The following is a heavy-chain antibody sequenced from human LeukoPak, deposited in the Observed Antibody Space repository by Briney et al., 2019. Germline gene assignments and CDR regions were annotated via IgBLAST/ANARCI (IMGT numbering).Heavy chain of an antibody. D-gene: IGHD2-15*01. CDR1: GYTFTGYY. V-gene: IGHV1-2*02. Sequence: ASVKVSCKASGYTFTGYYMYWVRQAPGQGLEWMGWINPNSGGTNYAQKFQGRATMTRDTSISTAYMELSRLRSDDTAVYYCARDSEGGSNGYWGQGTLVTVSS. CDR3: ARDSEGGSNGY. J-gene: IGHJ4*02. CDR2: INPNSGGT.